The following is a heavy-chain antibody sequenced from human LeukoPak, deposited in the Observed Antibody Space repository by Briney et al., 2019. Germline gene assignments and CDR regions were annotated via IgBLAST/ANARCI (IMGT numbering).Heavy chain of an antibody. CDR2: ISGSGDST. D-gene: IGHD2-2*01. CDR3: AKEDTAGSTGSADY. V-gene: IGHV3-23*01. Sequence: GASLTLSCAASGFTFSSYAMSWVRQAPGKGLECVSVISGSGDSTYYADSVKGRFTISRDNSKNTLYLHMNSLRAEDTAVYFCAKEDTAGSTGSADYWGQGTLVTVSS. CDR1: GFTFSSYA. J-gene: IGHJ4*02.